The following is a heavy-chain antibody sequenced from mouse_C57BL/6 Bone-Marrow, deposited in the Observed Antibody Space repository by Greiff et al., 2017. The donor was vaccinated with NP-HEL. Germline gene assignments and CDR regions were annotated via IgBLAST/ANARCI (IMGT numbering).Heavy chain of an antibody. CDR3: ARGGVYGSSPYYFDD. CDR1: GYTFTSYW. V-gene: IGHV1-64*01. J-gene: IGHJ2*01. Sequence: QVQLQQPGAELVKPGASVKLSCKASGYTFTSYWMHWVKQRPGQGLEWIGMIHPNSGSTNYNEKFKSKATLTVDKSSSTAYMQLSSLTSEDSAVYYCARGGVYGSSPYYFDDWGQGTTLTVSS. CDR2: IHPNSGST. D-gene: IGHD1-1*01.